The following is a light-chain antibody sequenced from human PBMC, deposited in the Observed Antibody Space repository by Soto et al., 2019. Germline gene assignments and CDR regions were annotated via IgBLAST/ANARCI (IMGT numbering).Light chain of an antibody. J-gene: IGLJ2*01. Sequence: QSALTQPASVSGSPGQSITISCTGTSSDIADYNYVSWYQQHPGKAPRLIISDVTNRPSGVSNRFSGSKSGNTASLTISGLQAEDEADYYCSSYPHPTSTVLFGGGTKVTVL. V-gene: IGLV2-14*03. CDR2: DVT. CDR3: SSYPHPTSTVL. CDR1: SSDIADYNY.